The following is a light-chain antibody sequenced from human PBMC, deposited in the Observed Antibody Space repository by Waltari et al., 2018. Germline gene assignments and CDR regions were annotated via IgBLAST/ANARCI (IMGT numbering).Light chain of an antibody. J-gene: IGKJ5*01. Sequence: WRASQGIRNSLAWYQQKPGKAPKLLLYSASRLESGVPSRFSGSGSGTDYTLTISSLQPEDFATYYCQQYYSTPPITFGQGTRLEIK. CDR1: QGIRNS. CDR2: SAS. CDR3: QQYYSTPPIT. V-gene: IGKV1-NL1*01.